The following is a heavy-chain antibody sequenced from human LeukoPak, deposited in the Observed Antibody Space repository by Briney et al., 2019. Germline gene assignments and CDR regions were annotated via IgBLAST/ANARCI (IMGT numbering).Heavy chain of an antibody. CDR3: ARGPPHTGNYYPGDY. CDR2: INSDGSST. CDR1: GFTFSRNW. V-gene: IGHV3-74*01. D-gene: IGHD1-26*01. J-gene: IGHJ4*02. Sequence: GGSLRLSCAASGFTFSRNWMHWVRQAPGKGLVWVSRINSDGSSTSYADSVKGRFTIFRDNAKNTLYPQMNSLRAEDTAVYYCARGPPHTGNYYPGDYWGQGTLVTVSS.